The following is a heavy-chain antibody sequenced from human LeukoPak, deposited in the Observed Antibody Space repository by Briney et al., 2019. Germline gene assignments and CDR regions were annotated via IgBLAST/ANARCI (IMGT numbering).Heavy chain of an antibody. CDR1: GFTFTNYW. V-gene: IGHV3-7*01. CDR2: IKQDGSEK. J-gene: IGHJ1*01. Sequence: GGSLRLSCVASGFTFTNYWMTWVRQAPGKGLEWVANIKQDGSEKYYVDSVRGRFTISRDNAKNSLYLQMNSLRPEDAAVYYCAKDFGSTWYLHHWGQGTLVTVSS. CDR3: AKDFGSTWYLHH. D-gene: IGHD6-13*01.